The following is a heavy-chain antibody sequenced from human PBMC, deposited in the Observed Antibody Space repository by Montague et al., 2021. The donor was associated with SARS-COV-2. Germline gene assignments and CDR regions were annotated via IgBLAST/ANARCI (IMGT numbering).Heavy chain of an antibody. Sequence: SETLSLTCTVSGGSISSSSYYWGWIRQPPGKGLEWIGSIYYSGSTYYNPSLKSRVTISVDTSKNQFSLKLSSVTAADTAVYYCARVGIVVVPAAIVTLSYYYYMDVWGKGTTVTVSS. V-gene: IGHV4-39*07. CDR1: GGSISSSSYY. J-gene: IGHJ6*03. CDR2: IYYSGST. D-gene: IGHD2-2*02. CDR3: ARVGIVVVPAAIVTLSYYYYMDV.